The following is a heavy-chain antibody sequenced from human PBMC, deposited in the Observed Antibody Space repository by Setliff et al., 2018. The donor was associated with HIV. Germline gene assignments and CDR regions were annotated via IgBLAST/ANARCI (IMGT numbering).Heavy chain of an antibody. V-gene: IGHV4-38-2*01. Sequence: PSETLSLTCVVSGYSISSGYYWGWIRQPPGTGLEWIGSFYHRGETYYKPSLKGRVTISIDSSKSQISLNVTSVTAADTAVYYCTRRDVSPLWFGQFDYWGQGILVTVSS. J-gene: IGHJ4*02. D-gene: IGHD3-10*01. CDR2: FYHRGET. CDR3: TRRDVSPLWFGQFDY. CDR1: GYSISSGYY.